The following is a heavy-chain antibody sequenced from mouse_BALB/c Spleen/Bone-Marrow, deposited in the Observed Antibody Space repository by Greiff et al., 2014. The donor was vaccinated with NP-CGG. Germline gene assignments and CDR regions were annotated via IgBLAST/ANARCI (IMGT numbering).Heavy chain of an antibody. CDR2: IFPGDGST. CDR3: ARGGNYDY. Sequence: QVQLQQSGAELVKPGASVKLSCKASGYTFTSYDINWVRQRPEQGLERIGWIFPGDGSTKYNEKFKGKATLTTDKSSSTAYMQLSRLTSEDSAVYFCARGGNYDYWGQGTTLTVSS. D-gene: IGHD2-1*01. V-gene: IGHV1S56*01. CDR1: GYTFTSYD. J-gene: IGHJ2*01.